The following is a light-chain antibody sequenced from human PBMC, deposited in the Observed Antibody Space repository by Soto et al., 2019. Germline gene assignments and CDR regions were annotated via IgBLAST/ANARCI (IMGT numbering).Light chain of an antibody. V-gene: IGKV3-11*01. CDR3: QQRSNWPPWT. J-gene: IGKJ1*01. Sequence: EIVMPQSPSTLSVSPGERSTLSCISIQSVSSNLAWYQQKPGQAPRLLIYDASNRATGIPARFSGSGSGTDFTLTISSLEPEDFAVYYCQQRSNWPPWTFGQGTKVDI. CDR2: DAS. CDR1: QSVSSN.